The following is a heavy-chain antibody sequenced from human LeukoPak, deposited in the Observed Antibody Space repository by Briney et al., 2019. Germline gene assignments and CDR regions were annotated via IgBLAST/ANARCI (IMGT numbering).Heavy chain of an antibody. V-gene: IGHV3-23*01. J-gene: IGHJ4*02. CDR2: IDRSGDDT. Sequence: GGSLRLSCAASGFTFSRHAMSWVRQAPGRGLEWVSTIDRSGDDTYYRDSVKGRFTISRGNSKSTLYLQMYSLRAENTAIYYCAKGGDELDYWGQGTLVTVSS. CDR1: GFTFSRHA. CDR3: AKGGDELDY. D-gene: IGHD7-27*01.